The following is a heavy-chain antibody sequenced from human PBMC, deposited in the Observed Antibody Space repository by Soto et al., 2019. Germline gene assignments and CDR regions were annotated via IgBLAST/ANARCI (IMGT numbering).Heavy chain of an antibody. CDR2: VYYSGST. J-gene: IGHJ4*02. CDR1: GGTMSSYY. Sequence: PSETLSLTRPVSGGTMSSYYWSWIRQAPGKGLEWIGYVYYSGSTDYNPSLKSRVTISVDTSKNQFSLKLSSVTAADTAVYYCARAVLPTYYYDSSGYYFDSWGQGTLVTVSS. V-gene: IGHV4-59*08. CDR3: ARAVLPTYYYDSSGYYFDS. D-gene: IGHD3-22*01.